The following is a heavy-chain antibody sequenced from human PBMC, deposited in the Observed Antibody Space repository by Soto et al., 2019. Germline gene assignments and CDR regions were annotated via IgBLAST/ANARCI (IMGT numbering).Heavy chain of an antibody. CDR1: GGSISSGDYY. V-gene: IGHV4-30-4*01. CDR3: ATYPYGDYRRGWLDP. Sequence: QVQLQESGPGLVKPSQTLSLTCTVSGGSISSGDYYWSWIRQPPGKGLEWIGYIYYSGSTYYNPSLKSRVTLSVDTSINQCSLKLSSVTGADTAVYYCATYPYGDYRRGWLDPWGQGTLVTVSS. CDR2: IYYSGST. J-gene: IGHJ5*02. D-gene: IGHD4-17*01.